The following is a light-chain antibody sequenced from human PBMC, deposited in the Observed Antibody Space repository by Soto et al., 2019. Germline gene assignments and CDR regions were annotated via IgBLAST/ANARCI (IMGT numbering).Light chain of an antibody. J-gene: IGKJ1*01. CDR2: GAS. CDR1: QIVSSSY. CDR3: QQYGSSPRT. V-gene: IGKV3-20*01. Sequence: NVLTQSPGTLSFSPGEKATLSPQARQIVSSSYLAWYQQKPGQAPRLLIYGASSRATGISDRFSGSGSGTDFTLTISRLEPEDFAVYYCQQYGSSPRTFGQGTKVDIK.